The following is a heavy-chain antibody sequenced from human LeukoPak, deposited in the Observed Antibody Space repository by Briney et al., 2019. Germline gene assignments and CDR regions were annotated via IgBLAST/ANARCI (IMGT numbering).Heavy chain of an antibody. V-gene: IGHV1-46*02. D-gene: IGHD2-8*01. Sequence: GASVKVSCKASGYNFNTYYMHWVRQATGQGLEWMGIIHPGGGSTSYAQKFQGRVTMTRDISTSTVYMELSSLRSEDTAVYYCARDRWGGDIVLMLWGKGTTVTVSS. J-gene: IGHJ6*04. CDR1: GYNFNTYY. CDR3: ARDRWGGDIVLML. CDR2: IHPGGGST.